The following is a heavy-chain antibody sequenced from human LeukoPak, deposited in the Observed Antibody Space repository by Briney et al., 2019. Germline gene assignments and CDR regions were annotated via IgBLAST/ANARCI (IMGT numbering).Heavy chain of an antibody. CDR1: GYSFTSYW. CDR3: ARRTSERLYSSRHFDY. CDR2: IYPGDSDT. Sequence: GESLKISCKGSGYSFTSYWIGWVRQMPGKGLEWMGIIYPGDSDTRYSPSFQGQVTISADKSISTAYQQWSSLKASDTAMYYCARRTSERLYSSRHFDYWGQGTLVTVSS. J-gene: IGHJ4*02. D-gene: IGHD6-13*01. V-gene: IGHV5-51*01.